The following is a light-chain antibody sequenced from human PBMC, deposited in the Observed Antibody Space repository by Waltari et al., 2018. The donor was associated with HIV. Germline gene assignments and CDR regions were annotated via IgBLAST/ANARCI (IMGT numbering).Light chain of an antibody. CDR3: CEYAGSYTWV. CDR2: DVS. J-gene: IGLJ3*02. V-gene: IGLV2-11*01. CDR1: SSDVGGSNY. Sequence: QSALTQPRSVSGSPGQSVTISCTGTSSDVGGSNYVSWYQQHPGKDAKVMIYDVSKRDSGVPERFSGSKSGNTASLTISGLQAEDEADYYGCEYAGSYTWVFGGGTKMTVL.